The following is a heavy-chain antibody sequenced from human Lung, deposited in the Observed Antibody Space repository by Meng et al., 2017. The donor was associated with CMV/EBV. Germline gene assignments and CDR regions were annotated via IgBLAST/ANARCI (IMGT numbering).Heavy chain of an antibody. CDR3: AKEVSHCSSTSCSNFDY. J-gene: IGHJ4*02. V-gene: IGHV3-30*02. D-gene: IGHD2-2*01. CDR1: GFTFSSYG. CDR2: IRYDGSNK. Sequence: SCAASGFTFSSYGMHWVRQAPGKGLEWVAFIRYDGSNKYYADSVKGRFTISRDNSKNTLYLQMNSLRAEDTAVYYCAKEVSHCSSTSCSNFDYWXQGTXVTVSS.